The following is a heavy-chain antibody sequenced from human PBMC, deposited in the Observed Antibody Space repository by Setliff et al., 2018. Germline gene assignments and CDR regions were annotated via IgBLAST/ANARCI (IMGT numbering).Heavy chain of an antibody. CDR3: ARHEFVGGYYGSVTYRHFDY. Sequence: SETLSLTCTVSGGSIINNNYYWGWIRQPPGKGLEWIGTIYYSGTAYYNPSLKSRVTISVDTSKNQFSLQVTSVTATDTAVYYCARHEFVGGYYGSVTYRHFDYWGQGILVTVSS. V-gene: IGHV4-39*01. J-gene: IGHJ4*02. CDR2: IYYSGTA. D-gene: IGHD3-10*01. CDR1: GGSIINNNYY.